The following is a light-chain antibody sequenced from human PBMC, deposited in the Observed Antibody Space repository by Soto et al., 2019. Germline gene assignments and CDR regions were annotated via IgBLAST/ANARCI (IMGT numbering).Light chain of an antibody. CDR3: QVYGILPWT. V-gene: IGKV3D-15*02. J-gene: IGKJ1*01. CDR1: QSVSSN. Sequence: EIVMTQSPATLSVSPGERATLSFRASQSVSSNLAWYQQKPGQAPRLLISDASYRATGIPPRFSGSGSGTDFTLTISSLEPEDFAVYYCQVYGILPWTFGQGTKVDIK. CDR2: DAS.